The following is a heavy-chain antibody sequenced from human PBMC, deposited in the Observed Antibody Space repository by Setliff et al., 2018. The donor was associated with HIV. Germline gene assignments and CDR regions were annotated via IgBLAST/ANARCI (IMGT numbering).Heavy chain of an antibody. CDR3: ARGGMDTAMADGAFDI. CDR1: GGSISSYY. D-gene: IGHD5-18*01. Sequence: SETLSLTCTVSGGSISSYYWSWIRQPPGKGLEWIGYIYYSGSTNYNPSLKSRVTISVDTSKNQFSLKLSSVTAADTAVYYCARGGMDTAMADGAFDIWGQGTMVTVSS. CDR2: IYYSGST. J-gene: IGHJ3*02. V-gene: IGHV4-59*12.